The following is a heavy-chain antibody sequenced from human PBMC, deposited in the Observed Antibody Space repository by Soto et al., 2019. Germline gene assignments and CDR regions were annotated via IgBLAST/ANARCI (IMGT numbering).Heavy chain of an antibody. CDR1: GFTFSSYA. Sequence: ESGGGVVQPGRSLRLSCAASGFTFSSYAMHWVRQAPGKGLEWVAVISYDGSNKYYADSVKGRFTISRDNSKNTLYLQMNSLRAEDTAVYYCARERVGTLDYWGQGTLVTVSS. J-gene: IGHJ4*02. CDR2: ISYDGSNK. CDR3: ARERVGTLDY. V-gene: IGHV3-30-3*01.